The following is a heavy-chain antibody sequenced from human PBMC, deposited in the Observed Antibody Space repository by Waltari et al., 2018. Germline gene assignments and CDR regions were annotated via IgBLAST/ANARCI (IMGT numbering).Heavy chain of an antibody. CDR1: GGSLSGFY. CDR2: INYIGRT. CDR3: ARLGYSMIGGGTYSYYMDV. Sequence: QVQLQQWGAGLLKPSETLSLTCGVDGGSLSGFYWVWIRQPPGKGLEWIGEINYIGRTNYTPSLKSRVTISIDTSKNQFSLRLSSVTAADTAVYYCARLGYSMIGGGTYSYYMDVWGTGATVTIS. J-gene: IGHJ6*03. V-gene: IGHV4-34*02. D-gene: IGHD3-10*01.